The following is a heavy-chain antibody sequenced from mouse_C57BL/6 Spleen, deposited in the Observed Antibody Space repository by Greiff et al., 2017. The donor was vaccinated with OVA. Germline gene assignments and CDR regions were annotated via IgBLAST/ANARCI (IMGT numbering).Heavy chain of an antibody. CDR3: ARYDSEFAC. J-gene: IGHJ3*01. Sequence: VQLEESGPGLVAPSQSLSITCTVSGFSLTSYGISWVRQPPGKGLEWLGVIWGGGGTNYNSALISRLSISKDNSKSQVFLKLNSLQTDDTATYYCARYDSEFACWGKGTLVTVS. CDR1: GFSLTSYG. D-gene: IGHD2-13*01. CDR2: IWGGGGT. V-gene: IGHV2-3*01.